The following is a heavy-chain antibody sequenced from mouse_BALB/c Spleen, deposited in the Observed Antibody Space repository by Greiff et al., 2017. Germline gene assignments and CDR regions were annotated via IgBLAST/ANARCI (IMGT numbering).Heavy chain of an antibody. V-gene: IGHV5-9*03. CDR1: GFTFSSYT. J-gene: IGHJ4*01. CDR2: ISSGGGNT. Sequence: EVKLVESGGGLVKPGGSLKLSCAASGFTFSSYTMSWVRQTPEKRLEWVATISSGGGNTYYPDSVKGRFTISRDNAKNNLYLQMSSLRSEDTALYYCARYDDYDRYYAMDYWGQGTSVTVSS. CDR3: ARYDDYDRYYAMDY. D-gene: IGHD2-4*01.